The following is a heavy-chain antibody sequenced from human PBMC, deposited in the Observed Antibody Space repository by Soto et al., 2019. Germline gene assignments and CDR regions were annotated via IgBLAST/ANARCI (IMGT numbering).Heavy chain of an antibody. CDR2: ISYDGTIQ. Sequence: QVQLVESGGGVVHPGRSLRLSCAASGSIFSNYGMHWVRPAPGKGLEWVAVISYDGTIQYDVDSVTGRLPISRDNSKTALFLQVNSVRPGDAAVYFCAKSRTGSSWYEGESWGPGTLVTVSS. J-gene: IGHJ5*02. CDR1: GSIFSNYG. D-gene: IGHD6-13*01. V-gene: IGHV3-30*18. CDR3: AKSRTGSSWYEGES.